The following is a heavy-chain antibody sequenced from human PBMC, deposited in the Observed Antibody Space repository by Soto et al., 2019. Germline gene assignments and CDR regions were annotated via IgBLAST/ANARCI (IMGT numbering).Heavy chain of an antibody. D-gene: IGHD1-26*01. Sequence: QVQLVQSGAEVKKPGASVKVSCKASGYTFSTYGITWVRQAPGQGPEWMGWIRAYNINTNYAQKFQEKFTTTTDTSSNTAYLELRSLRSDATSVNYCALVRGTYASYVRYFDLWGRGTLVTVSS. V-gene: IGHV1-18*01. CDR1: GYTFSTYG. J-gene: IGHJ2*01. CDR3: ALVRGTYASYVRYFDL. CDR2: IRAYNINT.